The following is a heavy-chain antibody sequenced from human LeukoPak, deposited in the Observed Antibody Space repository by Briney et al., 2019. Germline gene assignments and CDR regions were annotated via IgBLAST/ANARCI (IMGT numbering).Heavy chain of an antibody. Sequence: SETLPLTCTVSGDSINSITYYWGWIRQPPGKGLEWIGTIYYSGSSYYNPSLKSRATMSIDTSTNQFSLTLSSVTAADTAVYFCARVCGSYYGAVRGIDFWGQGALVTVSS. CDR2: IYYSGSS. CDR1: GDSINSITYY. D-gene: IGHD3-16*01. CDR3: ARVCGSYYGAVRGIDF. V-gene: IGHV4-39*01. J-gene: IGHJ4*02.